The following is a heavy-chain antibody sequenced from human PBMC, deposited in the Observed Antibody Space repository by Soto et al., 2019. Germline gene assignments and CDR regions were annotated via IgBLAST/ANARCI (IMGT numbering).Heavy chain of an antibody. CDR3: ARHANSAYSSWYRYFDY. CDR2: IYYSGST. J-gene: IGHJ4*02. D-gene: IGHD6-13*01. Sequence: QLQLQESGPGLVKPSETLSLTCTVSGGSISSSSYYWGWIRQPPGKGLEWIGSIYYSGSTYYNPSLKSRVTISVDTSKNQFSLKLSSVTAADTAVYYCARHANSAYSSWYRYFDYWGQGTLVTVSS. CDR1: GGSISSSSYY. V-gene: IGHV4-39*01.